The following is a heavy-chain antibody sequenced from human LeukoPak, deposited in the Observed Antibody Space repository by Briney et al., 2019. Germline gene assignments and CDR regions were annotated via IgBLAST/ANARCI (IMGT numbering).Heavy chain of an antibody. J-gene: IGHJ2*01. V-gene: IGHV3-48*03. CDR2: ISSSGGTI. CDR3: TREDNWYFDL. Sequence: PGGSLRLSCAASGFTFSNYEMDWVRQAPGKGLEWVSYISSSGGTIYDADSVRGRFTISRDNAKSSLYLQLNSLTAEDTAVYYCTREDNWYFDLWGRGTLVTVSS. CDR1: GFTFSNYE.